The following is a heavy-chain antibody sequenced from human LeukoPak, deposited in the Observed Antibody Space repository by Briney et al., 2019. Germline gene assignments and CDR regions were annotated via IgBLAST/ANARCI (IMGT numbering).Heavy chain of an antibody. J-gene: IGHJ4*02. D-gene: IGHD3-3*01. Sequence: SVKVSCKASGGTFNNFAIRWVRQAPGQGLEWVGGIIPMSGTANYAQKFQGRVTITADESTSTAYMELSSLRSEDTAIYYCASPVKYYDTWSGYPPFDYWGQGTLVTVSS. CDR1: GGTFNNFA. CDR3: ASPVKYYDTWSGYPPFDY. V-gene: IGHV1-69*13. CDR2: IIPMSGTA.